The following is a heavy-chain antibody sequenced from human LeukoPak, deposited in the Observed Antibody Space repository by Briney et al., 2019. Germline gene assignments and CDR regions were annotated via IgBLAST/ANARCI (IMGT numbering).Heavy chain of an antibody. CDR2: VSDDGNSK. CDR3: VKEGDGDSYGPKTGPPT. V-gene: IGHV3-23*01. Sequence: PGGSLRLSCAASGFSFSSCAMSWVRQAPGKGPQWVSGVSDDGNSKYYADSRKGRFTISRDNSANTVYLQMNNLAGEDTAVYYWVKEGDGDSYGPKTGPPTWGEGTLVTVSS. CDR1: GFSFSSCA. D-gene: IGHD5-18*01. J-gene: IGHJ5*02.